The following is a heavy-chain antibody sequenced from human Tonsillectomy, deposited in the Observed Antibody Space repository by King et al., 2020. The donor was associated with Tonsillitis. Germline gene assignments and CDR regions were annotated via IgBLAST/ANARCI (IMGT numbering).Heavy chain of an antibody. D-gene: IGHD1-1*01. CDR3: ARDKDWSFDY. J-gene: IGHJ4*02. V-gene: IGHV3-48*01. CDR2: IDTTSIP. Sequence: VQLVESGGGLVQPGGSLTLSCAASGFTFSTYTFNWVRQAPGKGPEWLSYIDTTSIPYYADSVKGRFTISRDNAKNSVYLQMSSLRAEDTAVYYCARDKDWSFDYWGQGTLVTVSS. CDR1: GFTFSTYT.